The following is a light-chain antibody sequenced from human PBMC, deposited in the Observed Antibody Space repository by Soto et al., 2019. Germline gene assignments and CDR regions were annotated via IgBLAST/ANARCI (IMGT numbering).Light chain of an antibody. CDR1: QVIRTS. CDR2: DAS. J-gene: IGKJ5*01. CDR3: QPYDSLTIT. V-gene: IGKV1-33*01. Sequence: DIQLTQSPSFLSPSIGDSVAITCRASQVIRTSLAWYQVKRGKAPEPXINDASNLEMGVQSQFSGVGSGTDFTFTISSLQHEDIATSFCQPYDSLTITFGQGTRLEIK.